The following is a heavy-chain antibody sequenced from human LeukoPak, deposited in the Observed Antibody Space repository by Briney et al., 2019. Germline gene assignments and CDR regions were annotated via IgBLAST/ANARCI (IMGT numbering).Heavy chain of an antibody. CDR2: IYYSGST. J-gene: IGHJ3*02. CDR3: ATVSRRIDAFDI. D-gene: IGHD3-3*02. CDR1: GGSLSSGDYY. V-gene: IGHV4-30-4*01. Sequence: SETLSLTCTVSGGSLSSGDYYWSGIRLPPGKGLEWIGYIYYSGSTYYNPSLKSRVTISVDTSKNQFSLKLSSVTAADTAVYYCATVSRRIDAFDIWGQGTMVTVSS.